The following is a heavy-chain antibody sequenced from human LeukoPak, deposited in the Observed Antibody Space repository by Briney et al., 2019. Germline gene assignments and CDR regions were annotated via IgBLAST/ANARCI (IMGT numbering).Heavy chain of an antibody. V-gene: IGHV1-24*01. CDR1: GYTLTELS. J-gene: IGHJ5*02. CDR2: FDPEDGET. Sequence: ASVKVSCKVSGYTLTELSMHWVRQAPGKGLEWMGGFDPEDGETIYAQKFQGRVTMTEDTSTDTAYMELSSLRSEDTAVYYCAREISAGDCSSTSCYNWFDPWGQGTLVTVSS. D-gene: IGHD2-2*01. CDR3: AREISAGDCSSTSCYNWFDP.